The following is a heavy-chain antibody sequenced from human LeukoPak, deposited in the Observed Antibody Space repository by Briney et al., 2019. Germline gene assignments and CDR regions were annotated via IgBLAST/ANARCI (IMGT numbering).Heavy chain of an antibody. CDR1: GFTFSSYA. Sequence: GGSLRLSCAASGFTFSSYAMHWVRQAPGKGLEYVSAISSNGDNTYYANSVKGRFTISRDNSKNTLYLQMGSLRAEDMAVYYCARAGFGWFGEYQFDYWGQGTLVTVSS. J-gene: IGHJ4*02. V-gene: IGHV3-64*01. CDR2: ISSNGDNT. CDR3: ARAGFGWFGEYQFDY. D-gene: IGHD3-10*01.